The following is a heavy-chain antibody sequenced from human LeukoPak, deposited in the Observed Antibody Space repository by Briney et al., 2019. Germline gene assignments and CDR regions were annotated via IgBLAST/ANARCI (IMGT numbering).Heavy chain of an antibody. D-gene: IGHD5-24*01. CDR3: ARDGDGYNFDY. Sequence: PGGSLRLSCATSGLTFSGYWMHWVRQAPGKGLVWVARVTRDGSGTNYADSVKGRFTISRDNGKNTLYLQMNSLRAEDTAVYYCARDGDGYNFDYWGQGTLVTVSS. CDR1: GLTFSGYW. J-gene: IGHJ4*02. CDR2: VTRDGSGT. V-gene: IGHV3-74*01.